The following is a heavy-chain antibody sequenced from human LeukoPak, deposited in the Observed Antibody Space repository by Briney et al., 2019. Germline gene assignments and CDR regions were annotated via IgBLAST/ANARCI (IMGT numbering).Heavy chain of an antibody. CDR2: IYYTGRST. D-gene: IGHD3-10*01. Sequence: SETLSLTCIVSGGSISSYYWNWVRQAPGKGLEWLGYIYYTGRSTNYNPSLKSRVTMSVDTSKNQFSLKLSSVTAADTAVYYCARDLWYYASGRYWRTFDIWGQGTMVTVSS. CDR3: ARDLWYYASGRYWRTFDI. CDR1: GGSISSYY. J-gene: IGHJ3*02. V-gene: IGHV4-59*01.